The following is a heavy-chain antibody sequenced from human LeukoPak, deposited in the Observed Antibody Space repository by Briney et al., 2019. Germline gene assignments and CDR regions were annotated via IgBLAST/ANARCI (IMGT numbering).Heavy chain of an antibody. Sequence: PSETLSLTCTVSGGSISSSSYYWGWIRQPPGKGLEWIGSIYYSGSTYYNPSLKSRVTISVDTSKNQFSLKLSSVTAADTAVYYCASTRRAPTYYYGSGSYRSPYNWFDPWGQGTLVTVSS. CDR1: GGSISSSSYY. J-gene: IGHJ5*02. CDR3: ASTRRAPTYYYGSGSYRSPYNWFDP. CDR2: IYYSGST. D-gene: IGHD3-10*01. V-gene: IGHV4-39*01.